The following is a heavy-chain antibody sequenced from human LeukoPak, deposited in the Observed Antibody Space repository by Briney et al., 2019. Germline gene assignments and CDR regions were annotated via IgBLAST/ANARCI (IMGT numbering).Heavy chain of an antibody. Sequence: PSETLSLTCDVSGGSISRTNWWSWVRQSPGQGLEWIGEISLSGHTNYNPSLQSRVTMSLDESKNQVSLDLASVTDADTAVYYCSRESVAFSPFGYWGQGTLVTVHS. V-gene: IGHV4-4*02. J-gene: IGHJ4*02. CDR2: ISLSGHT. D-gene: IGHD2-21*01. CDR3: SRESVAFSPFGY. CDR1: GGSISRTNW.